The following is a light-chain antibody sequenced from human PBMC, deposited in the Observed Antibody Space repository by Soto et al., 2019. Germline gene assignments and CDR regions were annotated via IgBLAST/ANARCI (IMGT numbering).Light chain of an antibody. CDR3: CSYAGTYTFV. CDR1: SSDVGRYNI. V-gene: IGLV2-23*01. CDR2: EGS. Sequence: QSVLTQPASVSGSPGQSITISCTGSSSDVGRYNIVSWYQQHPGKAPKLMIYEGSQRPSGVSDRFSGSKSGNTASLTISGLQAEDEADYYCCSYAGTYTFVFGTGTKLTVL. J-gene: IGLJ1*01.